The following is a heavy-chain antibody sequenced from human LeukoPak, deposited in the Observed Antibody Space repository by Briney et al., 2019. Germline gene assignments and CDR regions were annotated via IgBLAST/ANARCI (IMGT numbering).Heavy chain of an antibody. Sequence: PGGSLRLSCAASGFTFSRYAMHWVRQAPGKGLEWVAVIGDTGSAKYYADSVEGRFTISRDNSKNTLYLQMNSLRAEDTAVYYCARGDSYYTYTDVWGKGTPVTVSS. CDR1: GFTFSRYA. CDR2: IGDTGSAK. V-gene: IGHV3-30*03. CDR3: ARGDSYYTYTDV. J-gene: IGHJ6*03.